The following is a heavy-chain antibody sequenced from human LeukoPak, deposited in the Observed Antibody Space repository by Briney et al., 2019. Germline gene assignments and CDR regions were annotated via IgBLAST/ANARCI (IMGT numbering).Heavy chain of an antibody. V-gene: IGHV3-7*01. Sequence: PGGSLRLSCAASGFTFSSYWMTWVRQAPGKGLEWVANMNLDGREKYYADSVKGRFTISRDNAKNSLYLQMNSLTAEDTAVYYCARDDGFSSYSYWGQGALVTVSS. J-gene: IGHJ4*02. CDR3: ARDDGFSSYSY. CDR1: GFTFSSYW. D-gene: IGHD3/OR15-3a*01. CDR2: MNLDGREK.